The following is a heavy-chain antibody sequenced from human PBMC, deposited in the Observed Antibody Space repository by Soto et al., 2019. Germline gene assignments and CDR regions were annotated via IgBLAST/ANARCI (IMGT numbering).Heavy chain of an antibody. CDR1: GYTFTSYG. D-gene: IGHD3-3*01. V-gene: IGHV1-18*01. Sequence: ASVKVSCKASGYTFTSYGISWVRQAPGQGLEWMGWISAYNGNTNYAQKLQGRVTMTTDTSTSTAYMELRSLRSDDTAVYYCARPVGDDFWSGFYPLGWNRPYDYYYGMDVWG. CDR2: ISAYNGNT. J-gene: IGHJ6*02. CDR3: ARPVGDDFWSGFYPLGWNRPYDYYYGMDV.